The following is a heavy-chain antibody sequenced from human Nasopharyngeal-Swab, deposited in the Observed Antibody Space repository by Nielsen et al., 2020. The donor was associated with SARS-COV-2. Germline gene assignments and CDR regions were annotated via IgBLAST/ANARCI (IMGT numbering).Heavy chain of an antibody. CDR1: GFTFRSYA. Sequence: EALKISCAASGFTFRSYAMSWVRQAPGKGLEWVSAISGSGGSTYYADSVKGRFTISRDNSKNTLYLQMNSLRAEDTAVYYCAKKRVTMVRGVQAPTDYWGQGTLVTVSS. V-gene: IGHV3-23*01. J-gene: IGHJ4*02. CDR3: AKKRVTMVRGVQAPTDY. D-gene: IGHD3-10*01. CDR2: ISGSGGST.